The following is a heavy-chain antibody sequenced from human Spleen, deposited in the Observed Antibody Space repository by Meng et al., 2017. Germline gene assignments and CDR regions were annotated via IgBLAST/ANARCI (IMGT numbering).Heavy chain of an antibody. Sequence: SQTLSLTCAISGDTVSSNSAACNWISQSPSRGLGWLGRTYYRSKWSNDYAVCVKSRITIKPDTSTTQFSLQLNSLTPEDTAVYYCAWALYVWGSYRLYYYGMDVWGQGTTVTVSS. D-gene: IGHD3-16*02. V-gene: IGHV6-1*01. J-gene: IGHJ6*02. CDR1: GDTVSSNSAA. CDR3: AWALYVWGSYRLYYYGMDV. CDR2: TYYRSKWSN.